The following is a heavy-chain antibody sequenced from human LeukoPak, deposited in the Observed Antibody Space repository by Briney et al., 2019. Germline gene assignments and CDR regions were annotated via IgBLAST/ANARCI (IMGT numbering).Heavy chain of an antibody. V-gene: IGHV3-7*01. D-gene: IGHD3-22*01. CDR1: GFTFSSYW. Sequence: VGSLRLSCAASGFTFSSYWMSWVRQAPGKGLEWVANIKQDGSEKYYVDSVKGRFTISRDNAKNSLYLQMNSLRAEDTAVYYCARDEVVITPPSRYWGQGTLVTVSS. CDR2: IKQDGSEK. CDR3: ARDEVVITPPSRY. J-gene: IGHJ4*02.